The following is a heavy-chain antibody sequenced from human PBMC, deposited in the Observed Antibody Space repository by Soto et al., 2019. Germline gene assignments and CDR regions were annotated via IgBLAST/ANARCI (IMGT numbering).Heavy chain of an antibody. CDR3: ARGGYDNDYYYYGMDV. V-gene: IGHV1-69*06. CDR1: GGTFSSYA. Sequence: QVQLVQSGAEVKKPGSSVKVSCKASGGTFSSYAISWVRQAPGQGLEWMGGIIPIFGTANYAQKFQGRVTITADKSTSTGYMGLSRLRSEDTAVYYCARGGYDNDYYYYGMDVWGQGSTVTVSS. J-gene: IGHJ6*02. CDR2: IIPIFGTA. D-gene: IGHD5-12*01.